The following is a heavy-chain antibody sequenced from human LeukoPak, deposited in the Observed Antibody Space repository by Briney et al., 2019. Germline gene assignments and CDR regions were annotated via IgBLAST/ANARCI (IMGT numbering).Heavy chain of an antibody. V-gene: IGHV4-31*11. CDR2: IYYSGST. Sequence: SETLSLTCAVYGGSFSGYYWSWIRQHPGKGLEWIGYIYYSGSTYYNPSLKSRVTISVDTSKNQFSLKLSSVTAADTAVYYCARDGRGPTVTTPGYGMDVWGQGTTVTVSS. J-gene: IGHJ6*02. CDR1: GGSFSGYY. CDR3: ARDGRGPTVTTPGYGMDV. D-gene: IGHD4-11*01.